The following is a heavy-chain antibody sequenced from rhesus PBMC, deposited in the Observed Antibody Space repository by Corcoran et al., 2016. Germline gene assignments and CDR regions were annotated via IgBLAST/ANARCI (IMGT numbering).Heavy chain of an antibody. V-gene: IGHV4-73*01. CDR3: ARPNCGVIPYDY. Sequence: QVKLQQWGEGLVKPSETLSLTCAVYVGSISGYYYWSWSRQAQGKGLEGIGNIDGNRANTNYNPSRQNRGTSSKDKYKNQFSLKRSPVTAADTAVEYCARPNCGVIPYDYWGQGVLVTVSS. J-gene: IGHJ4*01. D-gene: IGHD3-34*01. CDR1: VGSISGYYY. CDR2: IDGNRANT.